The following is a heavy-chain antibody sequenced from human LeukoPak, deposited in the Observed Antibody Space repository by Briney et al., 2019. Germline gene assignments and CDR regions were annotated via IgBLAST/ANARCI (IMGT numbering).Heavy chain of an antibody. Sequence: GGSLRLSCAASGFTFSSYAMSWVRQDPGKGLEWVAAISTSGGSAYYPDSVKGRFTISRDNSKNTLYLQVNNLRSEDTAVYYCARAQNPYQLLWTTFDYWGQGTLVTVSS. CDR2: ISTSGGSA. J-gene: IGHJ4*02. V-gene: IGHV3-23*01. D-gene: IGHD2-2*01. CDR1: GFTFSSYA. CDR3: ARAQNPYQLLWTTFDY.